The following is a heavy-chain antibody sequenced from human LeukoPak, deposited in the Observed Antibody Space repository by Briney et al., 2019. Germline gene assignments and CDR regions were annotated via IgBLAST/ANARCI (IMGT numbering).Heavy chain of an antibody. CDR3: ARTRVVIEAYFDY. J-gene: IGHJ4*02. D-gene: IGHD3-3*01. Sequence: SETLSLTCTVSGGSISSGDYYWSWIRQPPGKGLEWIEYIYYSGSTYYNPSLKSRVTISVDTSKNQFSLKLSSVTAADTAVYYCARTRVVIEAYFDYWGQGTLVTVSS. V-gene: IGHV4-30-4*01. CDR1: GGSISSGDYY. CDR2: IYYSGST.